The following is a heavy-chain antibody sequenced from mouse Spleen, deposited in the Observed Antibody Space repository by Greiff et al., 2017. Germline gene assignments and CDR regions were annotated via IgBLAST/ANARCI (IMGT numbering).Heavy chain of an antibody. CDR2: ISSGSSTI. D-gene: IGHD1-2*01. CDR1: GFTFSSFG. V-gene: IGHV5-17*02. CDR3: ARSPITTATLFAY. Sequence: EVQGVESGGGLVQPGGSLKLSCAASGFTFSSFGMHWVRQAPEKGLEWVAYISSGSSTIYYADTVKGRFTISRDNPKNTLFLQMTSLRSEDTAMYYCARSPITTATLFAYWGQGTLVTVSA. J-gene: IGHJ3*01.